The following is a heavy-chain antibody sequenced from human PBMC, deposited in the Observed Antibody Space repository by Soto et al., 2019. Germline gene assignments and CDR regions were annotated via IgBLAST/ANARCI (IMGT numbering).Heavy chain of an antibody. CDR1: GFTFSSYG. CDR3: AKGPAIVLVPAAMNYYYGMDF. Sequence: QVQLVESGGGVVQPGRSLRLSCAASGFTFSSYGMHWVRQAPGKGLEWVAVISYDGSNKYYADSVKGQFNISQDNSKNSQYVQMNSLKAEDTGGYYGAKGPAIVLVPAAMNYYYGMDFWGQGTTVTVSS. CDR2: ISYDGSNK. J-gene: IGHJ6*02. V-gene: IGHV3-30*18. D-gene: IGHD2-2*01.